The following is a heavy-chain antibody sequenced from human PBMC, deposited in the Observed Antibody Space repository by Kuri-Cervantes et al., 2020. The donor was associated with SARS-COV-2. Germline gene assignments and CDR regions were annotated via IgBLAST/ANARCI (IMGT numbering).Heavy chain of an antibody. D-gene: IGHD3-3*01. Sequence: ESLKISCAASGFTFSSYEMNWVRQTPGKGLVWVSRINSDGSSTSYADSVKGRFTISRDNAKNTLYLQMNSLRAEDTAVYYCARDRYDFWSGLGYYYYGMDVWGQGTTVTVSS. CDR2: INSDGSST. CDR1: GFTFSSYE. CDR3: ARDRYDFWSGLGYYYYGMDV. V-gene: IGHV3-74*01. J-gene: IGHJ6*02.